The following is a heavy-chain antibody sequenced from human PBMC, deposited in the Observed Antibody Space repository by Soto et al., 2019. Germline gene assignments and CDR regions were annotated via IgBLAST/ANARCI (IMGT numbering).Heavy chain of an antibody. CDR3: ARLEGGSGSYGYYGMDV. Sequence: PSETLSLTCAVSGGSISSSNWWSWVRQPPGKGLEWIGEIYHSGSTNYNPSLKSRVTISVDKSKNQFSLKLSSVTAADTAVYYCARLEGGSGSYGYYGMDVWGQGTTVTVSS. CDR1: GGSISSSNW. CDR2: IYHSGST. V-gene: IGHV4-4*02. D-gene: IGHD3-10*01. J-gene: IGHJ6*02.